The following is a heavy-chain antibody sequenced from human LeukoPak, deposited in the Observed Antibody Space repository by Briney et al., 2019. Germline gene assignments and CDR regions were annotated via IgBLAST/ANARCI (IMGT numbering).Heavy chain of an antibody. Sequence: PSETLSLTCTVSGGSISSYYWSWIRQPPGKGLEWIGYIYYSGSTNYNPSLKSRVTISVDTSKNQFSLKLSSVTAADTAVYYYASSSGSYWDYFDYWGQGTLVTVSS. CDR3: ASSSGSYWDYFDY. J-gene: IGHJ4*02. D-gene: IGHD1-26*01. V-gene: IGHV4-59*08. CDR2: IYYSGST. CDR1: GGSISSYY.